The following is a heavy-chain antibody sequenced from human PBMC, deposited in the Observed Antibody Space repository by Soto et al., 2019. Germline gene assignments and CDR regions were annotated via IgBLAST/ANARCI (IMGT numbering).Heavy chain of an antibody. J-gene: IGHJ5*02. CDR3: AGVRGPYCGGECYPPTPNWFDP. D-gene: IGHD2-21*01. Sequence: QLQLQESGSGLVKPSQTLSPTCAVSGGSISSGGYSWSWIRQPPGKGLEWIGYIYHSGSTYYNPSLKSRVTISVDRSKSQFSLKLSSVTAADSAVYYCAGVRGPYCGGECYPPTPNWFDPWGQGTLVTVSS. CDR2: IYHSGST. V-gene: IGHV4-30-2*01. CDR1: GGSISSGGYS.